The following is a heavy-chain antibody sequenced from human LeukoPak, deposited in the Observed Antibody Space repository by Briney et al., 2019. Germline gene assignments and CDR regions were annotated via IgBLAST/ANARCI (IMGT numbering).Heavy chain of an antibody. D-gene: IGHD1-1*01. CDR3: AKDSETGNPYWYFDL. J-gene: IGHJ2*01. CDR2: ISWNSGSI. Sequence: GGSLRLSCAASGFTFDDYAMHWVRQAPGKGLEWVSGISWNSGSIGYADSVKGRFTISRDNAKNSLYLQMNSLRAEDTASYYCAKDSETGNPYWYFDLWGRGTLVTVSS. CDR1: GFTFDDYA. V-gene: IGHV3-9*01.